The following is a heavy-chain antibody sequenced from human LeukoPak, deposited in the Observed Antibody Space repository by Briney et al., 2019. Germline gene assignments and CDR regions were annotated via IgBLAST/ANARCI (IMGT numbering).Heavy chain of an antibody. CDR2: IGAGGGNT. CDR1: GFTFSSYA. J-gene: IGHJ4*02. CDR3: ARERLDDYGDSSFDY. D-gene: IGHD4-17*01. Sequence: GGSLRLSCAASGFTFSSYAMNWVRQAPGKGLEWVSTIGAGGGNTYYADSVKGRFTISRDNAKNTLYLQMNSLRAEDTAVYYCARERLDDYGDSSFDYWGQGTLVTVSS. V-gene: IGHV3-23*01.